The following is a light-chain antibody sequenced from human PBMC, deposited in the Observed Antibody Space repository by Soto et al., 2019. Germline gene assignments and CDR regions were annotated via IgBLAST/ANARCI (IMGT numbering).Light chain of an antibody. J-gene: IGKJ4*01. V-gene: IGKV3-20*01. CDR3: QQFSSYPLT. CDR1: QTVRNNY. CDR2: DAS. Sequence: EIVMTQSPATLSVSPGERATLSCRSSQTVRNNYLAWYQQKPGQAPRLLIYDASSRATGIPDRFSGGGSGTDFTLTIGRLEPEDFAVYYCQQFSSYPLTFGGGTKVDI.